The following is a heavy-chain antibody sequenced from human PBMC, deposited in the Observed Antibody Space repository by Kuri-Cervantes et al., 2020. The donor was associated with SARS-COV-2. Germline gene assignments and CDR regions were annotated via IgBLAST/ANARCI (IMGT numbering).Heavy chain of an antibody. J-gene: IGHJ4*02. CDR1: GGSFSGYY. CDR2: INHSGST. V-gene: IGHV4-34*01. CDR3: AGGYFYDSSGPVLRYYFDY. D-gene: IGHD3-22*01. Sequence: SETLSLTCAVYGGSFSGYYWSWIRQPPGKGLEWIGEINHSGSTNYNPSLKGRVTISVDTSKNQFSLKLSSVTAADTAVYYCAGGYFYDSSGPVLRYYFDYWGQGTLVTDSS.